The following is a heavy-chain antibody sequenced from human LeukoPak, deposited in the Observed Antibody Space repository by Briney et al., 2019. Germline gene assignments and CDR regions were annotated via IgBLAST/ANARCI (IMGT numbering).Heavy chain of an antibody. CDR1: GYTFTDYY. D-gene: IGHD3-10*01. V-gene: IGHV1-2*02. Sequence: GASVKDSFKASGYTFTDYYIHWVRQAPGQGLAWMGWINPKSGGKYNPTNFQGRLPMTRDTSITTAYMDLSGLRSDDTAVYYCARVLVVRGLINWFDPWGQGTLVTVSS. CDR2: INPKSGGK. CDR3: ARVLVVRGLINWFDP. J-gene: IGHJ5*02.